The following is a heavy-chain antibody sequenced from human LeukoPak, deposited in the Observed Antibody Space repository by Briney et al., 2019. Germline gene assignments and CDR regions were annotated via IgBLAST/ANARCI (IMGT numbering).Heavy chain of an antibody. CDR1: GFAFSTYV. D-gene: IGHD2-8*02. J-gene: IGHJ4*02. V-gene: IGHV3-33*01. Sequence: GGSLRLSCAASGFAFSTYVMHWVRQAPGKGLEWVAIIWFDGSKDYHADSVKGRFTISRDNSRNTLSLQMDSLRVEDTALYYCARDVTGSLDYWGQGTLVTVSS. CDR3: ARDVTGSLDY. CDR2: IWFDGSKD.